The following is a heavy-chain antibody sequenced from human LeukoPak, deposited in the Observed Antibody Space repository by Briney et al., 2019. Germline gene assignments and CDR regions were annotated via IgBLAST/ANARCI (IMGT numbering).Heavy chain of an antibody. Sequence: ASVKVSCKAYGYTFSDYYMHWVRQAPGQGLEWMGWIDPTSGGTKYAQKFQGRATMTRDTSISTVYMELSRLRSDDTAVFYCAREYYDGSGHKHSFDIWGQGTMVTVSS. V-gene: IGHV1-2*02. CDR3: AREYYDGSGHKHSFDI. CDR1: GYTFSDYY. D-gene: IGHD3-22*01. J-gene: IGHJ3*02. CDR2: IDPTSGGT.